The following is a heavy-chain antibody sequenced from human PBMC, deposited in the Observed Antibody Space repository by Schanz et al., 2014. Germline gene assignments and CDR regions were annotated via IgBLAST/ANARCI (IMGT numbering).Heavy chain of an antibody. D-gene: IGHD2-21*01. CDR1: GYTFSDYG. Sequence: QVQLVQSGDEVKKPGASVKVSCKTSGYTFSDYGITWVRQAPGQGLEWVGWISPYTGNTHYFDKMEGRVTMTTDTSTSTAYMELRSLRSDDTAVYYCARDRLECGAECYSVEVFEIWGQGTLVIVSS. CDR2: ISPYTGNT. J-gene: IGHJ4*02. V-gene: IGHV1-18*01. CDR3: ARDRLECGAECYSVEVFEI.